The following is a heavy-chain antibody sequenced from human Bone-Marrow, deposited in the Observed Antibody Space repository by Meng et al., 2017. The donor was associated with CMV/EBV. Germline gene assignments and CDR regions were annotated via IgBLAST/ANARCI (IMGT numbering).Heavy chain of an antibody. Sequence: ASVKVSCKASGYTFTGYYMHWVRQAPGQGLEWMGWINPNSGGTNYAQKFQGRVTMTRDTSISTAYMELSRLRSDDTAVYYRARDSSGWPLIDYWGQGTLVTVSS. J-gene: IGHJ4*02. V-gene: IGHV1-2*02. CDR3: ARDSSGWPLIDY. D-gene: IGHD6-19*01. CDR1: GYTFTGYY. CDR2: INPNSGGT.